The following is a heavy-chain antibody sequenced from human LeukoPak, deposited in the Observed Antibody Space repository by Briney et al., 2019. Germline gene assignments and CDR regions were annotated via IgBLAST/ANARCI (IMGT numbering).Heavy chain of an antibody. D-gene: IGHD2-21*02. CDR3: ARRRRRARDDCGGDCYDAFDI. Sequence: TGGSLRLSCAASGFTFSTYSMNWVRQAPGKGLDYVANISSDGGSNCYVDSVKGRFTISRDNSNNTLSLQMDSLRAEDTAVYYCARRRRRARDDCGGDCYDAFDIWGQGTMVTVSS. V-gene: IGHV3-64*02. CDR1: GFTFSTYS. CDR2: ISSDGGSN. J-gene: IGHJ3*02.